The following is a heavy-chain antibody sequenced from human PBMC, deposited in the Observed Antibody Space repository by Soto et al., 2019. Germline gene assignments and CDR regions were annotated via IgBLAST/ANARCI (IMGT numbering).Heavy chain of an antibody. J-gene: IGHJ6*02. Sequence: SETLSLTCTVSAGSLTSYYWNWIRQSPGKGLEWIGYIYSSGNTNYNSSLQSRVSISQDTSRKQFSLRLTSVTAADTAVYYCARARYNWNYGDYYYGMDVWCQGTTVTVSS. V-gene: IGHV4-59*01. CDR2: IYSSGNT. CDR1: AGSLTSYY. CDR3: ARARYNWNYGDYYYGMDV. D-gene: IGHD1-7*01.